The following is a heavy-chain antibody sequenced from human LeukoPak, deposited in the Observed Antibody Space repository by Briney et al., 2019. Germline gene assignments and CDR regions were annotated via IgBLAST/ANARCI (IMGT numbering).Heavy chain of an antibody. CDR1: GGSISGYY. Sequence: SETLSLTCTVSGGSISGYYWSWIRQPPGKGLEWIGYIYYSGTTSYNPSLKSRVTISVDTSKNQFSLKLSSVTAADTAVYYCARRGGTYTFDYWGQGTLVTVSS. J-gene: IGHJ4*02. D-gene: IGHD1-26*01. V-gene: IGHV4-59*01. CDR2: IYYSGTT. CDR3: ARRGGTYTFDY.